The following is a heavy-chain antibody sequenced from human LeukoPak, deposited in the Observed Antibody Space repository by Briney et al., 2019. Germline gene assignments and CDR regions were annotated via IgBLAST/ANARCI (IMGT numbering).Heavy chain of an antibody. CDR1: GGSFSGYY. CDR3: ARGGKYYSSSWYNY. D-gene: IGHD6-13*01. CDR2: INHSGST. V-gene: IGHV4-34*01. J-gene: IGHJ4*02. Sequence: PSETLSLTCAVYGGSFSGYYWSWIRRPPGKGWEGIGEINHSGSTNYNPSLRSRVTISVDTSKNQFSLKLSSVTAADTAVYYCARGGKYYSSSWYNYWGQGTLVTVSS.